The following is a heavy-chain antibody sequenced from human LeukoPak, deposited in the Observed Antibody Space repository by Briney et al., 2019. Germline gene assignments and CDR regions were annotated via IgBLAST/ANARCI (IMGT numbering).Heavy chain of an antibody. V-gene: IGHV4-39*01. CDR1: GGSISSSSYY. D-gene: IGHD3-10*01. CDR2: IYYSGPT. J-gene: IGHJ4*02. CDR3: ARHVGVRGALYYFDY. Sequence: SETLSLTCTVSGGSISSSSYYWGWIRQPPGKGLEWIGSIYYSGPTFYNPSLRSRVTISVDTSKNQFSLKLSSVTAADSALYYCARHVGVRGALYYFDYWGQGTLVTVSS.